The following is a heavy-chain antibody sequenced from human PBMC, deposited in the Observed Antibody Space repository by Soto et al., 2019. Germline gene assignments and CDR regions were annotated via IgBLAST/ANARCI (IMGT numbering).Heavy chain of an antibody. CDR1: GYTFTGYY. J-gene: IGHJ4*02. D-gene: IGHD3-10*01. CDR2: INPNSGGT. V-gene: IGHV1-2*02. Sequence: ASVEVSCKASGYTFTGYYIHWVRQAPGQGLEWMGWINPNSGGTNYAQKLQGRVTMTRDTSISTAYMELSRLRSDDTAVYYCARDRVRGVKYVYWGQGTLVTVAS. CDR3: ARDRVRGVKYVY.